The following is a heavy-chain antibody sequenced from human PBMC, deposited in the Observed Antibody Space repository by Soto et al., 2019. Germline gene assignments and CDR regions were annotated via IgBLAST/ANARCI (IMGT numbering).Heavy chain of an antibody. V-gene: IGHV3-7*02. CDR2: IRADEREI. Sequence: EVQLVESGGDLVQPGGSLRLSCATSGFTFGPYLMSWVRQAPGKGLEWVASIRADEREIYYGDSVKGRVTISRDNAKNSRYLQMDTLRVEDTAVYYCLPWGILTGYDYWGQGTLVTVSS. J-gene: IGHJ4*02. CDR3: LPWGILTGYDY. CDR1: GFTFGPYL. D-gene: IGHD3-9*01.